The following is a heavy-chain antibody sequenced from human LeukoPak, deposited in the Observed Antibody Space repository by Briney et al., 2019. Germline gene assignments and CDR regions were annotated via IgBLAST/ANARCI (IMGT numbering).Heavy chain of an antibody. CDR3: ARSRYSYGYPLFDY. D-gene: IGHD5-18*01. CDR2: ISSSGSTI. V-gene: IGHV3-11*01. Sequence: GGTLRLSCAAPGFTFSDYYMSWIRQAPGKGMERDSYISSSGSTIYYADSVKDRFTLSRDNAKNSLYLQMNSLRAEDTAVYYCARSRYSYGYPLFDYWGQGTLVTVSS. CDR1: GFTFSDYY. J-gene: IGHJ4*02.